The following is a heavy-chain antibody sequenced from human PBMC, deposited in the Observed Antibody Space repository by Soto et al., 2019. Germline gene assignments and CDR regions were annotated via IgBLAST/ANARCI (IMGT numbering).Heavy chain of an antibody. CDR3: ARAPRYCSGGSCYPWYYYYYYMDV. CDR2: IKQDGSEK. CDR1: GFTFSSYW. V-gene: IGHV3-7*01. Sequence: PGGSLRLSCAASGFTFSSYWMSWVRQAPGKGLEWVANIKQDGSEKYYVDSVKGRFTISRDNAKNSLYLQMNSLRAEDTAVYYCARAPRYCSGGSCYPWYYYYYYMDVWGKGTTVTVSS. J-gene: IGHJ6*03. D-gene: IGHD2-15*01.